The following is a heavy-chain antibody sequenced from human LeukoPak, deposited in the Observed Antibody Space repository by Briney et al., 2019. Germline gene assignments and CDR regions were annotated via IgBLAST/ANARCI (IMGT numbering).Heavy chain of an antibody. D-gene: IGHD3-10*01. CDR3: AKDSALLWFGEPSQGWFDP. V-gene: IGHV3-30*18. Sequence: GGSLRLSCAASGFTFSSYGMHWVRQAPGKGLEWVAVISYDGSNKYYADSVKGRFTISRDNSKNTLYLQMNSLRAEDTAVYYCAKDSALLWFGEPSQGWFDPWGQGTLVTVSS. CDR1: GFTFSSYG. CDR2: ISYDGSNK. J-gene: IGHJ5*02.